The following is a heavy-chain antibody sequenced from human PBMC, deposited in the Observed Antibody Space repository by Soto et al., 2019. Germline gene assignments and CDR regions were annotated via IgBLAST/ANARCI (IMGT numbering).Heavy chain of an antibody. J-gene: IGHJ5*02. CDR2: IYYSGST. CDR3: ASSRRARPWGLNWFDP. V-gene: IGHV4-31*03. Sequence: KPSETLSLTCTVSGGSISSGGYCWSWIRQHPGKGLEWIGYIYYSGSTYYNPSLKSRVTISVDTSKNQFSLKLSSVTAADTAVYYCASSRRARPWGLNWFDPWGQGTLVTVS. D-gene: IGHD6-6*01. CDR1: GGSISSGGYC.